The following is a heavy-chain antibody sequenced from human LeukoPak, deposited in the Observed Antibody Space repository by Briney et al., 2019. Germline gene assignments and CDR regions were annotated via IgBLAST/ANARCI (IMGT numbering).Heavy chain of an antibody. CDR1: GYTFTSYG. CDR3: ARRPYSGIWSGYSDY. Sequence: ASVEVSCKASGYTFTSYGISWVRQAPGQGLEWMGWISAYNGNTNYAQKFQGRVTMTTDTSTSTAYMELRSLRSDDTAVYYCARRPYSGIWSGYSDYWGQGTLVIVPS. V-gene: IGHV1-18*01. J-gene: IGHJ4*02. CDR2: ISAYNGNT. D-gene: IGHD3-3*01.